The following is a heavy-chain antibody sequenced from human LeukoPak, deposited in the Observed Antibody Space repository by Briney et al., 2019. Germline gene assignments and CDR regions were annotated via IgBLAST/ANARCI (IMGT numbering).Heavy chain of an antibody. CDR1: GFTFSSYA. CDR2: ISYDGSNK. J-gene: IGHJ4*02. CDR3: ARVGGSGWYIDY. V-gene: IGHV3-30*04. Sequence: PGRSLRLSCAASGFTFSSYAMHWVRQAPGKGLEWVPVISYDGSNKYYADSVKGRFTISRDNSKITLYLQMNSLRAEDTAGYYCARVGGSGWYIDYWGQGTLVTVSS. D-gene: IGHD6-19*01.